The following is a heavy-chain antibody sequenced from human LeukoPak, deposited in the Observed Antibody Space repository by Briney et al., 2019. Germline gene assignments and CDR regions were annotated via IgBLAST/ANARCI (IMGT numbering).Heavy chain of an antibody. Sequence: SETLSLTCSVSGFSFDSYSCHWVRQPPGKGLEDLAAIDSAGTTYFTPSLKSRLSISVDRSKSQCSLKLSSVTAADTAVYYCARSSGWWALDYWGQGTLVTVSS. D-gene: IGHD6-13*01. CDR2: IDSAGTT. CDR1: GFSFDSYS. V-gene: IGHV4-39*07. CDR3: ARSSGWWALDY. J-gene: IGHJ4*02.